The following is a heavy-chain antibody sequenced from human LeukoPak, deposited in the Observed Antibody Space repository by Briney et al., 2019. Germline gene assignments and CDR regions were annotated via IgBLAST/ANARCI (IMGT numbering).Heavy chain of an antibody. D-gene: IGHD3-10*01. CDR1: GGSISSYY. CDR2: IYYSGST. Sequence: SETLSLTCTVSGGSISSYYWSWIRQPPGKGLEWIGYIYYSGSTNYNPSLKSRVTISVDTSKNQFSLKLSSVTAADTAVYYCARVVPLRLLWFGELLSGFGPWGQGTLVTVSS. CDR3: ARVVPLRLLWFGELLSGFGP. J-gene: IGHJ5*02. V-gene: IGHV4-59*01.